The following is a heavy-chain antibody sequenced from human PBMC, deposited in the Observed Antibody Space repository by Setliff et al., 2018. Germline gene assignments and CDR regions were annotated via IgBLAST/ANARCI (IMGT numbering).Heavy chain of an antibody. V-gene: IGHV4-34*01. D-gene: IGHD3-10*01. Sequence: LSLTCAVYGGSFSGYYWSWIRQPPGKGLEWIGEINHSGSTNYNPSLKSRVTIPVDTSKNQFSLKLSSVTAADTAVYYCARFRRGVALGWFDPWGQGTLVTVSS. J-gene: IGHJ5*02. CDR1: GGSFSGYY. CDR3: ARFRRGVALGWFDP. CDR2: INHSGST.